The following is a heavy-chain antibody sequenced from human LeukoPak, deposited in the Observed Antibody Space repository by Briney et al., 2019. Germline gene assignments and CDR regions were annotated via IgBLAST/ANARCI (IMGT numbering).Heavy chain of an antibody. J-gene: IGHJ5*02. CDR1: GGTFSSYA. CDR2: IIPLFDTS. V-gene: IGHV1-69*06. D-gene: IGHD3-22*01. Sequence: GASVKVSCKASGGTFSSYAISWVRQAPGQGLEWMGTIIPLFDTSNYAQNFQGRVTITADKSTSTAYMELSSLRSEDTAVYYCATEPHRSGYYYDHWGQGTLVTVTS. CDR3: ATEPHRSGYYYDH.